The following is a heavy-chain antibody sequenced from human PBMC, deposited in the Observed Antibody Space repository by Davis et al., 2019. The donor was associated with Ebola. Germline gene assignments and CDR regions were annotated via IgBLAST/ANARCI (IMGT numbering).Heavy chain of an antibody. CDR2: IFPGDSDT. Sequence: GESLKISCKASRYIFTAYWIGWVRQTPGKGLECMGIIFPGDSDTRYSPSFQGQVTISADKSITTAYLQWSSLRASDTAMYYCARGQDNSGWVNGWFFDPWGQGTLVTVSS. V-gene: IGHV5-51*01. J-gene: IGHJ5*02. CDR3: ARGQDNSGWVNGWFFDP. D-gene: IGHD6-19*01. CDR1: RYIFTAYW.